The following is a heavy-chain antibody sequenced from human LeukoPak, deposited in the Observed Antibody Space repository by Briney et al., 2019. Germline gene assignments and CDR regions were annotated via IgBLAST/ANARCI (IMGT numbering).Heavy chain of an antibody. CDR1: GFTFSSYA. Sequence: GGSLRLSCAASGFTFSSYAMHWVRQAPGKGLEYVSGISTNGGSTYYADSVKGRFTISRDNSKNTLFLQMGSLRAEDMAVYYCAKDNSRGDAFDIWGQGTMVTVSS. J-gene: IGHJ3*02. CDR2: ISTNGGST. CDR3: AKDNSRGDAFDI. V-gene: IGHV3-64*02.